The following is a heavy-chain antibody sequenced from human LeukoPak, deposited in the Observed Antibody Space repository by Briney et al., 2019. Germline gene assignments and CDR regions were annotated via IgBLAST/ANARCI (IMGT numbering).Heavy chain of an antibody. CDR3: ARGRSSSGRTPTYFDY. D-gene: IGHD6-19*01. J-gene: IGHJ4*02. Sequence: VASVKVSCKASGGTFSSYAISWVRQAPGQGPEWMGGIIPMYGTSNYAQKFQGRVTITTDDSTSTAFMELSSLRSEDTAVYYCARGRSSSGRTPTYFDYWGQGSLVTVSS. V-gene: IGHV1-69*05. CDR2: IIPMYGTS. CDR1: GGTFSSYA.